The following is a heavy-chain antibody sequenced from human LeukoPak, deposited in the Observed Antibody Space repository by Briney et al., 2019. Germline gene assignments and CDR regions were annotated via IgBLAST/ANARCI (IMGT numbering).Heavy chain of an antibody. V-gene: IGHV3-64*01. CDR2: ISSNGGST. D-gene: IGHD2-2*01. CDR1: GITFSSYA. J-gene: IGHJ6*02. Sequence: GGSLRLSCAASGITFSSYAMHWVRQAPGKGLEYVSAISSNGGSTYYANSVKGRFTISRDNSKNTLYLQMGSLRAEDMAVYYCARDIRALVMPTYGMDVWGQGTTVTVSS. CDR3: ARDIRALVMPTYGMDV.